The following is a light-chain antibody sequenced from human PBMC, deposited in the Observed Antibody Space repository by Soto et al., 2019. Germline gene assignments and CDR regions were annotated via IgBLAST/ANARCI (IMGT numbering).Light chain of an antibody. Sequence: QSALTQPASVSGSPGQSITISCTGTSSDVGSYNLVSWYQQHPGKAPKLMIYEGSKRPSGVSHRFSGSKSGNTASLTISGLQAEDEAYYYCCSYAGRSTFDVCGTGTKVTVL. CDR3: CSYAGRSTFDV. J-gene: IGLJ1*01. V-gene: IGLV2-23*03. CDR2: EGS. CDR1: SSDVGSYNL.